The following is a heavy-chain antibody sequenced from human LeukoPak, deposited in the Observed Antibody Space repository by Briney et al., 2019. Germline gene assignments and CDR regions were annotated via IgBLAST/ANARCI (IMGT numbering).Heavy chain of an antibody. J-gene: IGHJ5*02. CDR3: ARDHPPGDFWSGLNWFDP. D-gene: IGHD3-3*01. Sequence: SSVKVSCKVSGHTLTELFMHWVRQTPGKGLEWMGGFDPKSGKTIYAQKFQGRVTITTDESTSTAYMELSSLRSEDTAVYYCARDHPPGDFWSGLNWFDPWGQGTLVTVSS. CDR2: FDPKSGKT. CDR1: GHTLTELF. V-gene: IGHV1-24*01.